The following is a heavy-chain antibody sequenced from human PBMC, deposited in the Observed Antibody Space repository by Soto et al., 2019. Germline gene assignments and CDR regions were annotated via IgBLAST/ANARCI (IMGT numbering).Heavy chain of an antibody. CDR2: IYYSGST. D-gene: IGHD2-15*01. CDR1: GGSISSGGYY. Sequence: SETLSLTCTVSGGSISSGGYYWSWIRQHPGKGLEWIGYIYYSGSTYYNPSLKSRVTISVDTSKNQFSLKLSSVTAADTAVYYCARVTPDCSGGSCYYYYMDVWGKGTTVTVSS. CDR3: ARVTPDCSGGSCYYYYMDV. J-gene: IGHJ6*03. V-gene: IGHV4-31*03.